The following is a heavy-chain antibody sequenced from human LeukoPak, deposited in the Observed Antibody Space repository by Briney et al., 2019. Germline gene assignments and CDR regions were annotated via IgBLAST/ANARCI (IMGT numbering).Heavy chain of an antibody. Sequence: CISYIYYTSITNYNPSLKSRFTISVDTSKNQFSLKLSSVTAADTAVYYCARLMVRSASFQHWGQGTLVTVSS. CDR3: ARLMVRSASFQH. V-gene: IGHV4-59*08. D-gene: IGHD3-10*01. CDR2: IYYTSIT. J-gene: IGHJ1*01.